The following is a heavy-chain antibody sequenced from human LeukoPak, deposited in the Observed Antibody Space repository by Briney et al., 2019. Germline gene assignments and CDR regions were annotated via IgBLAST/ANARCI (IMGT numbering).Heavy chain of an antibody. CDR2: IYYSGST. CDR3: ARHGPTGLLYVEA. J-gene: IGHJ5*02. CDR1: GGSISSYY. V-gene: IGHV4-59*08. Sequence: SETLSLTCTVSGGSISSYYWSWIRQPPGKGLEWIGYIYYSGSTNYNPSPKSRVTISVDTSKNQFSLKLSSVTAADTAVYYCARHGPTGLLYVEAWGQGTLVTVSS. D-gene: IGHD3-3*01.